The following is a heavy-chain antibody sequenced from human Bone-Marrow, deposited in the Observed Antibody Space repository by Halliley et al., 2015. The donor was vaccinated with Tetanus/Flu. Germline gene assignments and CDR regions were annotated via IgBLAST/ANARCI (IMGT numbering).Heavy chain of an antibody. CDR1: GGSVSSGSYY. J-gene: IGHJ5*02. Sequence: GLVKPSETLSLTCTVSGGSVSSGSYYWSWIRQPPGKRLEWIGYIYYSGTTTYNPSLKSRVTVSIDTSKNQFSLKLTSVTAADTALYYCARQGAMLRGVKNLNWFDLWGQGTLVTVSS. CDR3: ARQGAMLRGVKNLNWFDL. CDR2: IYYSGTT. V-gene: IGHV4-61*01. D-gene: IGHD3-10*01.